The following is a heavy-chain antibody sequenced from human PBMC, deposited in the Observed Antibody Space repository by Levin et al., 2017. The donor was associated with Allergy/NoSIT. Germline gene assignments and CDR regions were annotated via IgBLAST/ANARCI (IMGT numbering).Heavy chain of an antibody. J-gene: IGHJ5*02. CDR3: ARAARLRRNWFDP. D-gene: IGHD6-25*01. CDR1: GGSISSSSYY. Sequence: SETLSLTCTVSGGSISSSSYYWGWIRQPPGKGLEWIGSIYYSGSTYYNPSLKSRVTISVDTSKNQFSLKLSSVTAADTAVYYCARAARLRRNWFDPWGQGTLVTVSS. V-gene: IGHV4-39*07. CDR2: IYYSGST.